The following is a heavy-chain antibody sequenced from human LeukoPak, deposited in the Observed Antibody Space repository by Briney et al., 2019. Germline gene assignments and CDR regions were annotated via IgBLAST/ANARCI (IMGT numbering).Heavy chain of an antibody. Sequence: GGSLRLSCAASGFTFDDYAMHWVRQAPGKGLGWVSLISGDGGSTYYADSVKGRFTISRDNSKNSLYLQMNSLRTEDTALYYCAKDILALWFGELSDGMDVWGQGTTVTVSS. CDR2: ISGDGGST. CDR1: GFTFDDYA. D-gene: IGHD3-10*01. J-gene: IGHJ6*02. V-gene: IGHV3-43*02. CDR3: AKDILALWFGELSDGMDV.